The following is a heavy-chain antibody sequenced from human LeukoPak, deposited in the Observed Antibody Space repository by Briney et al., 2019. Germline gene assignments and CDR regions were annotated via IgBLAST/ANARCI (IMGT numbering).Heavy chain of an antibody. CDR2: INPSGGST. Sequence: GASVKVSCKASGYTFTSYYMYWVRQAPGQGLEWMGIINPSGGSTSYAQKFQGRVTMTRDTSTSTVYMELSSLGSEDTAVYYCARGGGTRLYYDISCYSHWGQGTLVTVSS. D-gene: IGHD3-22*01. CDR3: ARGGGTRLYYDISCYSH. J-gene: IGHJ4*02. CDR1: GYTFTSYY. V-gene: IGHV1-46*01.